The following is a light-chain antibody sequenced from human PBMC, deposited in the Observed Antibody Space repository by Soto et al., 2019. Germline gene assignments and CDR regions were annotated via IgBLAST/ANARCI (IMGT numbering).Light chain of an antibody. CDR2: GAS. V-gene: IGKV3-20*01. CDR3: QQDSDSPRT. J-gene: IGKJ4*01. CDR1: QTVRTNY. Sequence: EIVLTQSPGTLSLSPGERATLSCRASQTVRTNYLAWFQHKPGQAHRLLIYGASSRATGIPDRFSGSGSGTDVTLTINRLEPDDFALYFCQQDSDSPRTFGGGTKVEIK.